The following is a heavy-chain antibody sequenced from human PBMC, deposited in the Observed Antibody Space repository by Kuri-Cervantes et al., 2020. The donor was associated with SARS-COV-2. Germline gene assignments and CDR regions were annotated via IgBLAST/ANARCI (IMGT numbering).Heavy chain of an antibody. CDR3: ARNDFWSGYYFDY. CDR1: GFTFSSYA. D-gene: IGHD3-3*01. J-gene: IGHJ4*02. V-gene: IGHV3-30-3*01. CDR2: ISYDGSNK. Sequence: GESLKISCAASGFTFSSYAMHWVRQAPGKGLEWVAVISYDGSNKYYADSVKGRFTISRDNAKSSLYLQMNSLRAEDTAVYYCARNDFWSGYYFDYWGQGTLVTVSS.